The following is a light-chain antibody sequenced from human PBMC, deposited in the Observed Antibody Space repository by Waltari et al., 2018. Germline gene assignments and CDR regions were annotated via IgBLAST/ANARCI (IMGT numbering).Light chain of an antibody. Sequence: AIRITQSPSSLSASTGDSVTITCRASQGISNFLAWYQQKPGTAPKLLIYGASTLQSGVPSRFSGSGSGTDFTLTISCLQSEDFATYYCQQYDTYPWTFGQGTKVEIK. J-gene: IGKJ1*01. V-gene: IGKV1-8*01. CDR3: QQYDTYPWT. CDR1: QGISNF. CDR2: GAS.